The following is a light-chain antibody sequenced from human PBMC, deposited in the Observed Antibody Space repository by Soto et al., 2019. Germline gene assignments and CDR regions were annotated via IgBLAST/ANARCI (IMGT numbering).Light chain of an antibody. CDR3: XXXSIWPLT. J-gene: IGKJ4*01. CDR2: DAS. V-gene: IGKV3-11*01. Sequence: EIVLTQSPATLSXSPGERATLSCRATENLRTFLAWYQQKAGQAPRLLIYDASNRATGIPDRFSGSGSGTDFTLTXXXLXXXDXXXXXXXXXSIWPLTFGGGTKVDIK. CDR1: ENLRTF.